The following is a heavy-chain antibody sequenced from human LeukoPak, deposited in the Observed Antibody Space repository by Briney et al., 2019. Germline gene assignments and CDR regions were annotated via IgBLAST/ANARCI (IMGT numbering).Heavy chain of an antibody. CDR3: AGTQDFGVVIGGFDP. CDR1: EFTFSNYA. D-gene: IGHD3-3*01. V-gene: IGHV3-11*04. J-gene: IGHJ5*02. Sequence: GGSLRLSCAASEFTFSNYAMSWVRQAPGKGLEWVSYISSSGSTIYYADSVKGRFTISRDNAKNSLYLQMNSLRAEDTAVYYCAGTQDFGVVIGGFDPWGQGTLVTVSS. CDR2: ISSSGSTI.